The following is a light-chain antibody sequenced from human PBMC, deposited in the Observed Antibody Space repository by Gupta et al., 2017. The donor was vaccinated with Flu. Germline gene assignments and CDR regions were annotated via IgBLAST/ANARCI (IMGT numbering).Light chain of an antibody. CDR3: GAYGAVVV. CDR2: DVN. Sequence: GQSFAISCNGRSRDIGAYNYGSWYQQPPGKAPKLRIYDVNNRPSGVSTRCSGSKSGNTASLTISGLQAEDEAEYYCGAYGAVVVFGGGTKVTVL. V-gene: IGLV2-14*03. J-gene: IGLJ2*01. CDR1: SRDIGAYNY.